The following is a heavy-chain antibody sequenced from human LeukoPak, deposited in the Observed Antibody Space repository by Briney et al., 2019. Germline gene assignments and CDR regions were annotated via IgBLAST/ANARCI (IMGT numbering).Heavy chain of an antibody. CDR3: ARVKYDYDSSRFDP. D-gene: IGHD3-22*01. CDR1: GFSISTHY. Sequence: SSETLSLTCNVSGFSISTHYWSWIRQSPGKGLEWIGYIYHNGITNYNPSLKSRVTISIDTSKNEFSLKLTSVTAADTAVYYCARVKYDYDSSRFDPWGQGTLVTVSS. V-gene: IGHV4-59*11. J-gene: IGHJ5*02. CDR2: IYHNGIT.